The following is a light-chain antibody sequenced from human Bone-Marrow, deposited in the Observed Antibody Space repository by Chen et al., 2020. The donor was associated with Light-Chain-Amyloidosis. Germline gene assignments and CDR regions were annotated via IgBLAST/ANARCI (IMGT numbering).Light chain of an antibody. CDR1: QTVLFRVNNKNY. J-gene: IGKJ2*02. V-gene: IGKV4-1*01. CDR3: QPCYLSPCT. Sequence: DIVMTQSPDSLAVSLGERATINCKSSQTVLFRVNNKNYLNWYQQRPGQPPRLLSHWASARESGVPGRFRGRGAEADFPLTISRLQAEDVAVYYCQPCYLSPCTFGQGTKVEI. CDR2: WAS.